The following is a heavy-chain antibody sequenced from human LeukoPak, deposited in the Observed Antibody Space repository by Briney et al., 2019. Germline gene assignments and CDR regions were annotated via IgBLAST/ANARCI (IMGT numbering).Heavy chain of an antibody. CDR3: ARDRGWGTGVYGMDV. CDR2: INPNSGGT. J-gene: IGHJ6*02. Sequence: ASVKVSCKASGYTFTGYYMHWVRQAPGQGLEWMGWINPNSGGTNYAQKFQGWVTMTRDTSISTAYMELSRLRSDDTAVYYCARDRGWGTGVYGMDVWGQGTTVTVSS. V-gene: IGHV1-2*04. D-gene: IGHD3-10*01. CDR1: GYTFTGYY.